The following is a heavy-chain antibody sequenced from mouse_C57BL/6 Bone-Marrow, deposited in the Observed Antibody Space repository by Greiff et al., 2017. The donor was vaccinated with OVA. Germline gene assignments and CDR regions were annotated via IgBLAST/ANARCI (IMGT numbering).Heavy chain of an antibody. CDR2: ISDGGSYT. D-gene: IGHD3-2*02. CDR3: ARGNSGYGWYFDV. Sequence: EVHLVESGGGLVKPGGSLKLSCAASGFTFSIYAMSWVRQTPEKRLEWVATISDGGSYTYYPDNVKGRFTISRDNAKNNLYLQMSQLKSEDTAMYYCARGNSGYGWYFDVWGTGTTVTVSS. CDR1: GFTFSIYA. V-gene: IGHV5-4*01. J-gene: IGHJ1*03.